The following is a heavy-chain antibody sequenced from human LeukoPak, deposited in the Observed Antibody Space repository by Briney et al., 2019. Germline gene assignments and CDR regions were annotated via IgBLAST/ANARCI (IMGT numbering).Heavy chain of an antibody. D-gene: IGHD3-22*01. V-gene: IGHV1-18*01. CDR3: ARDRANYYDSKIDY. CDR2: ISAYNGNT. CDR1: GYTFTSYG. J-gene: IGHJ4*02. Sequence: ASVKVSCKASGYTFTSYGISWVRQAPGQGLEWMGWISAYNGNTNYAQKLQGRVTMTTDTSTSTAYTELRSLRSDDTAVYYCARDRANYYDSKIDYWGQGTLVTVSS.